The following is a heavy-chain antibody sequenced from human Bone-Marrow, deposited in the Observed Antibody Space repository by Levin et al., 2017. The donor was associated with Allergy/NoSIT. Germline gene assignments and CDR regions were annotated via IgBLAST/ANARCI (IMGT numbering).Heavy chain of an antibody. Sequence: SETLSLTCTVFGDSISSGDYYWSWIRQHPGTGLECIGYISYSGSSYYNSSLRSRVTMSMDTSKNQFSLKLSSVTAADTAVYYCARIGQQLIRSWGQGTLVTVSS. CDR2: ISYSGSS. CDR3: ARIGQQLIRS. V-gene: IGHV4-31*03. D-gene: IGHD6-13*01. CDR1: GDSISSGDYY. J-gene: IGHJ4*02.